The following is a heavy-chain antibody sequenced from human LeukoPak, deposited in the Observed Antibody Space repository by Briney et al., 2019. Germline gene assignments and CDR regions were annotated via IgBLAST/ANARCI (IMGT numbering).Heavy chain of an antibody. V-gene: IGHV1-2*06. CDR3: ARAGTESRWGLPRADYYYMDV. J-gene: IGHJ6*03. CDR2: VNPNSGGT. Sequence: ASVKVSCKASGYTFTDYYIHWVRQAPGQGLEWMGRVNPNSGGTFYAQNFQGRVTMTRDTSSTTAYMDLSRLRSDDTAVYYCARAGTESRWGLPRADYYYMDVWAKGTTVTVSS. CDR1: GYTFTDYY. D-gene: IGHD1-26*01.